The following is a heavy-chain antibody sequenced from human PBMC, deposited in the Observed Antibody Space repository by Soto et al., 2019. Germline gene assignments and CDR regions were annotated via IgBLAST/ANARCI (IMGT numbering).Heavy chain of an antibody. J-gene: IGHJ4*02. Sequence: SETLSLTCAVSGGSTAISNCGSFARQPQGRGLEWIGEIYHSGSTNYNPSLKSRVTISVDKSKNQFSLKLSSVTAADTAVYYCARDGGFDDSSGYYLFDYWGQGTLVTVSS. CDR2: IYHSGST. CDR3: ARDGGFDDSSGYYLFDY. D-gene: IGHD3-22*01. V-gene: IGHV4-4*02. CDR1: GGSTAISNC.